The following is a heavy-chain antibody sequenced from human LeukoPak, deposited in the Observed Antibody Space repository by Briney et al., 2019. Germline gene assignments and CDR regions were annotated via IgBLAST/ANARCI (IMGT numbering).Heavy chain of an antibody. CDR2: IIPIFGTP. V-gene: IGHV1-69*13. CDR1: GGSFSNYA. Sequence: SVKVSCKASGGSFSNYAISWVRQAPGQGLQWMGGIIPIFGTPNHAQKFQGRVTITADESTSTAYMELSSLRSEDTAVYYCARDRYYDSGGYFSAEDFDYWGQGTLVTVSS. J-gene: IGHJ4*02. CDR3: ARDRYYDSGGYFSAEDFDY. D-gene: IGHD3-22*01.